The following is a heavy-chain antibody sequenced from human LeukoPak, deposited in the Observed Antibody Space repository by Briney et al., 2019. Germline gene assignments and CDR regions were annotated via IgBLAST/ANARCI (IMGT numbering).Heavy chain of an antibody. CDR3: ARDNSSSWYMYYYYMDV. CDR2: ISSSSSYI. J-gene: IGHJ6*03. V-gene: IGHV3-21*01. D-gene: IGHD6-13*01. CDR1: GFTFSSYS. Sequence: GGSLRLSCAVSGFTFSSYSVNWVRQAPGKGLEWVSSISSSSSYIYYADSVKGRFTISRDNAKNSLYLQTNSLRAEDTAVYYCARDNSSSWYMYYYYMDVWGKGTTVTISS.